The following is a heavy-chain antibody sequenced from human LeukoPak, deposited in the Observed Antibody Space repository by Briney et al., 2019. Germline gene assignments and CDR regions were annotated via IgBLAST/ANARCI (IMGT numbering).Heavy chain of an antibody. CDR1: GFTFNNYA. J-gene: IGHJ3*02. V-gene: IGHV3-30*04. CDR2: MSYDGSNK. Sequence: GGSLRLSCAASGFTFNNYAMHWVRQAPGKGLEWVAVMSYDGSNKYYADSVKGRFTISRDNSKNTLYLQMNSLRAEDTAVYYCAKMLLIYYDTSGGAFDIWGQGTMVTVSS. CDR3: AKMLLIYYDTSGGAFDI. D-gene: IGHD3-22*01.